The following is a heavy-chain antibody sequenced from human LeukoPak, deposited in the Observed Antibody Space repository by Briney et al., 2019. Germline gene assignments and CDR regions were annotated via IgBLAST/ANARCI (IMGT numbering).Heavy chain of an antibody. CDR3: GRVNCGGDCQSWYFDL. CDR2: INPSGGST. CDR1: GYTFASHY. J-gene: IGHJ2*01. D-gene: IGHD2-21*02. V-gene: IGHV1-46*01. Sequence: ASVKVSCKASGYTFASHYMHWVRQAPGQGLEWMGIINPSGGSTTYAQKFQGRVTMTRDTSTSTVYMELSSLRSEDTAVYYCGRVNCGGDCQSWYFDLWGRSTLVTVSS.